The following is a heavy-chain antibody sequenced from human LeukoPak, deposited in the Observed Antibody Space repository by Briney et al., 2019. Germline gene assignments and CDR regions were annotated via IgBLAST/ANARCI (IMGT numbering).Heavy chain of an antibody. Sequence: SETLSLTCTVSGGSVSSYYWSWIRQPAGKGLEWIGRIYTNGGTDYNASLTSRVTISVDKSNNQFSLKMTSVTVADTAVYYCAGRDFWDQGILVTVSS. CDR3: AGRDF. V-gene: IGHV4-4*07. J-gene: IGHJ4*02. CDR2: IYTNGGT. CDR1: GGSVSSYY.